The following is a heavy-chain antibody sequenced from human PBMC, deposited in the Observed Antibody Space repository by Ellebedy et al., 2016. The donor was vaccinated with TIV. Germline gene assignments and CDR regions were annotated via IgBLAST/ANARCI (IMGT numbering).Heavy chain of an antibody. CDR2: VYYSGAT. V-gene: IGHV4-39*01. D-gene: IGHD2-8*02. CDR3: ARHPTGFPNWFDP. Sequence: SETLSLTXTVSGRSIRSDTYNSAWSRQPPGKGLEWIGSVYYSGATYYNPSLESRLTISVDTSKNQFSLKLNSVTAADTAVYYCARHPTGFPNWFDPWGQGTLVTVSS. CDR1: GRSIRSDTYN. J-gene: IGHJ5*02.